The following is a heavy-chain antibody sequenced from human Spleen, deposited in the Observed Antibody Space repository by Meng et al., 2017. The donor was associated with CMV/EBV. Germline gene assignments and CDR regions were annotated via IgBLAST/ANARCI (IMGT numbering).Heavy chain of an antibody. Sequence: VSGGSINSNLWWSWVRQPPGKGLEWIGYIYYSGSTYYNPSLKSRVTISVDTSKNQFSLKLSSVTAADTAVYYCARTPGAGAHGWFDPWGQGTLVTVSS. CDR3: ARTPGAGAHGWFDP. CDR1: GGSINSNLW. D-gene: IGHD6-19*01. CDR2: IYYSGST. V-gene: IGHV4-4*02. J-gene: IGHJ5*02.